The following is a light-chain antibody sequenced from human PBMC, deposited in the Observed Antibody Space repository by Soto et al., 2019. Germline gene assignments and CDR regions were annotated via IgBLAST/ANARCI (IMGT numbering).Light chain of an antibody. CDR1: QSFRGL. CDR2: GAS. V-gene: IGKV3-15*01. J-gene: IGKJ1*01. CDR3: QDYSDWPTWT. Sequence: EIVMTQSPATLSVSPGERATLSCRASQSFRGLLAWYQQKPGQAPRLLIYGASTRAAGIPARFSGSGSGTEFTLIISSLQSEDFAVYYCQDYSDWPTWTFGQGTKVDIK.